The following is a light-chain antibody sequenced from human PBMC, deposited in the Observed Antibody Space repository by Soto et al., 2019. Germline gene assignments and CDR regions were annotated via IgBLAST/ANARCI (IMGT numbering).Light chain of an antibody. J-gene: IGKJ1*01. CDR1: QSVSSSY. CDR3: QQYGSSPPRT. V-gene: IGKV3-20*01. CDR2: GAS. Sequence: EIVLTQSPGTLSFSPGERATLSCRASQSVSSSYLAWYQQKPGQAPRLLIYGASTRATDVPDRFSGSGSGADFTLSISRLEPEDFAVYYCQQYGSSPPRTFGQGTKVDI.